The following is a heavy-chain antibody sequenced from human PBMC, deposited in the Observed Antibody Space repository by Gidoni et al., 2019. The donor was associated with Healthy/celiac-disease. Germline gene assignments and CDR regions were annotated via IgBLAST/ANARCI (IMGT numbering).Heavy chain of an antibody. J-gene: IGHJ6*02. V-gene: IGHV1-69*01. CDR3: ARELNDPSLLTYYYYYGMDV. CDR2: IIPIFGTA. D-gene: IGHD3-9*01. CDR1: GGTFSSYA. Sequence: QVQLVQSGAEVKKPGSSVKVSCKASGGTFSSYALSWGRQAPGQGLEWMGGIIPIFGTAKYAQKCQGRVTITADESTSTAYMELSSLRSEDTAVYYWARELNDPSLLTYYYYYGMDVWGQGTTVTVSS.